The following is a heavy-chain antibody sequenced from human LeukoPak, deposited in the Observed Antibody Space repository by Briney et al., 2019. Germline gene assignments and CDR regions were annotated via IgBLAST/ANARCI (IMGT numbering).Heavy chain of an antibody. CDR2: ISGSGGST. Sequence: PGGSLRLSCAASGFTFGNYAMSWVRQAPGKGLEWVSAISGSGGSTYYADSVKGRFSISRDNSKNTLYLQMNSLRAEDTAKYNCAKHYGDYYYYYMDVWGKGTTVTVSS. V-gene: IGHV3-23*01. CDR3: AKHYGDYYYYYMDV. J-gene: IGHJ6*03. D-gene: IGHD4-17*01. CDR1: GFTFGNYA.